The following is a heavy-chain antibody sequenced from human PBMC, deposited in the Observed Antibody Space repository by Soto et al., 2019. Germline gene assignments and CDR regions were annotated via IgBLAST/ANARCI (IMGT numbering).Heavy chain of an antibody. CDR2: IYWDDDK. D-gene: IGHD4-17*01. J-gene: IGHJ4*02. CDR1: GFSLSTRGVG. Sequence: QITLKESGPTLVKPTQTLTLTCTFSGFSLSTRGVGVGWIHQPPGKALEWLAVIYWDDDKRYSPSLQSRLTITKDTSKNQVVLTMTNMDPVDTATYYCASKDYGDYPTDYWGQGTLVTVSS. V-gene: IGHV2-5*02. CDR3: ASKDYGDYPTDY.